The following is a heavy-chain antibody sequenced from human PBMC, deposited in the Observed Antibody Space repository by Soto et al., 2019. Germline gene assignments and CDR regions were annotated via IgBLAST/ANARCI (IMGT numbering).Heavy chain of an antibody. CDR2: ISAYNGNT. CDR1: GYTXSSYG. D-gene: IGHD3-22*01. J-gene: IGHJ3*02. V-gene: IGHV1-18*01. Sequence: SXKVSCKASGYTXSSYGISWVRQAPGQGLEWMGWISAYNGNTNYAQKLQVRVTMTTDKSTNTAYMELRSLRSDDTDVYYCARDRDYYYYDSSGYKGDAFDIWGQGTMVTVSS. CDR3: ARDRDYYYYDSSGYKGDAFDI.